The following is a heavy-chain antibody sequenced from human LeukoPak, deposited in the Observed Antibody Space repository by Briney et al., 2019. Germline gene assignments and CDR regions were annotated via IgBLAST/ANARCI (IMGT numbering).Heavy chain of an antibody. CDR1: GFTFSGSA. CDR3: TRNNCSSTSCYDY. J-gene: IGHJ4*02. V-gene: IGHV3-73*01. Sequence: GGSLRLSCAASGFTFSGSAMHWVRQASGKGLGWVGRIRSKANSYATAYAASVKGRFTISRDDSKNTAYLQMNSLKTEDTAVYYCTRNNCSSTSCYDYWGQGTLVTVSS. CDR2: IRSKANSYAT. D-gene: IGHD2-2*01.